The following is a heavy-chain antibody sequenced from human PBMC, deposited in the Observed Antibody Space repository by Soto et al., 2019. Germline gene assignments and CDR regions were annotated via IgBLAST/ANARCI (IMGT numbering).Heavy chain of an antibody. Sequence: QVQLVQSGAEVKKPGASVKVSCKASGYTFTSYGISWVRQAPGQGLEWMGWISAYNGNTNYAQKLQGRVTMTTDTSTSTAYRELRSRRSDDTAVYYWARENYYYDSSGTPYYFDYWGQGTLVTVSS. CDR2: ISAYNGNT. CDR1: GYTFTSYG. D-gene: IGHD3-22*01. CDR3: ARENYYYDSSGTPYYFDY. V-gene: IGHV1-18*01. J-gene: IGHJ4*02.